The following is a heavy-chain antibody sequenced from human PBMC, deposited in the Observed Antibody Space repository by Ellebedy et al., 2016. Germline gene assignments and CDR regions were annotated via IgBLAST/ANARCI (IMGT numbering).Heavy chain of an antibody. CDR2: ISYEGRNK. CDR3: ASGFIHYGAFDI. V-gene: IGHV3-30*04. J-gene: IGHJ3*02. Sequence: GESLKISXAASGFAFSSYAMHWVRQAPGKGLEWVAVISYEGRNKYYPDSVKGRFTISRDNSKNTLYLQMNSLRAEDTAVYYCASGFIHYGAFDIWGQGTMVTVSS. CDR1: GFAFSSYA. D-gene: IGHD3-16*01.